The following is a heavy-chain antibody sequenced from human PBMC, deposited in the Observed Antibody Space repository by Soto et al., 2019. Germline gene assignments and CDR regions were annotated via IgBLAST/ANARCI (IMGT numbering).Heavy chain of an antibody. Sequence: QVQLQESGPGLVEPSETLSLTCTVSGDSMSSYYWSWIRQSAEKGLEWIGRISATGTTTYIPSLKSRITLSVDTSKNQFSLNLKFVTAADTAGYFCARDQSGAADFCGQGTVVTVS. D-gene: IGHD7-27*01. J-gene: IGHJ3*01. V-gene: IGHV4-4*07. CDR2: ISATGTT. CDR1: GDSMSSYY. CDR3: ARDQSGAADF.